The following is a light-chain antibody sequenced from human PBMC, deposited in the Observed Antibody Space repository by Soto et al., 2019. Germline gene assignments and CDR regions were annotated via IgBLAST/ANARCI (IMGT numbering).Light chain of an antibody. CDR1: QSVSNNY. V-gene: IGKV3-20*01. Sequence: EVVLTQSPGTLSLSPGERATLSCRASQSVSNNYFAWYQQKPGQAPRLLFGSSDRATGIPDRFSGSGSGTDFTLTISRLEPEDFAVYSCQQYGSSPPYTFGQGTKLEIK. J-gene: IGKJ2*01. CDR3: QQYGSSPPYT. CDR2: GSS.